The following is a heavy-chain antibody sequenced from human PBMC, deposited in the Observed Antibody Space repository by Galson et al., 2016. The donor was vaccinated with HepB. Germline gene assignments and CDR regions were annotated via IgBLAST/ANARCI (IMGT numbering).Heavy chain of an antibody. J-gene: IGHJ5*02. CDR1: GFTFSNYA. Sequence: SLRLSCAASGFTFSNYAMHWVRQAPGKGLEYVSVISYSGSNKYYADSVKGRFTISRDNFKNTLYLQMNSLRAEDTAVYYCVKGTGKVPLCNWFDPWGQGTLVTVSS. V-gene: IGHV3-30*04. CDR3: VKGTGKVPLCNWFDP. D-gene: IGHD1-1*01. CDR2: ISYSGSNK.